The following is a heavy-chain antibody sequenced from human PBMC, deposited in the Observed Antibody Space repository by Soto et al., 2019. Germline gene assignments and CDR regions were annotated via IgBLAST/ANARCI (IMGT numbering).Heavy chain of an antibody. Sequence: GASVKVSCKASGGTFSSYAISWVRQAPGQGLEWMGGIIPIFGTANYAQKFQGRVTITADESTSTAYMELSSLRSEDTAVYYCARSITIIVVVLDYWGQGTLVTVSS. CDR1: GGTFSSYA. CDR2: IIPIFGTA. V-gene: IGHV1-69*13. J-gene: IGHJ4*02. D-gene: IGHD3-22*01. CDR3: ARSITIIVVVLDY.